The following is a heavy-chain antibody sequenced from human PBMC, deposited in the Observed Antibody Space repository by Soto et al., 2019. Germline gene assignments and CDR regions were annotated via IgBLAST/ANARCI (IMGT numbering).Heavy chain of an antibody. Sequence: EVQLVESGGGLVQPGGSLRLSCAASGFTFSSYSMNWVRQAPGKGLEWVSYISSSSSTIYYADSVKGRFTISRDNAKNSLYLQMNSLRAEDTAVYYCARVYSSSFRFNYHMDVWGKGTTVTVSS. J-gene: IGHJ6*03. CDR1: GFTFSSYS. D-gene: IGHD6-13*01. CDR2: ISSSSSTI. CDR3: ARVYSSSFRFNYHMDV. V-gene: IGHV3-48*01.